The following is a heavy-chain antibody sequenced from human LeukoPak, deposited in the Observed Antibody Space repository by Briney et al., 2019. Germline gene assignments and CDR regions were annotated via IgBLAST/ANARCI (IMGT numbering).Heavy chain of an antibody. CDR2: FDPEDGET. D-gene: IGHD1-26*01. Sequence: ASVKVSCKVSGYTLTELSMHWVRQAPGKGLEWMGGFDPEDGETIYAQKFQGRVTMTEDISTDTAYMELSSLRSEDTAVYYCAILPWELREYYFDYWGQGTLVTVSS. CDR1: GYTLTELS. V-gene: IGHV1-24*01. J-gene: IGHJ4*02. CDR3: AILPWELREYYFDY.